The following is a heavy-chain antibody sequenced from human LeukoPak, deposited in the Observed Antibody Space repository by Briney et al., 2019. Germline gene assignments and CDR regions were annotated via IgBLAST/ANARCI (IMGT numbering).Heavy chain of an antibody. CDR2: ISYDGSNK. V-gene: IGHV3-30*18. J-gene: IGHJ3*02. CDR3: AKAKKDYGDYVRPLVDAFDI. CDR1: GFTFSSYW. D-gene: IGHD4-17*01. Sequence: GGSLRLSCAASGFTFSSYWMSWVRQAPGKGLEWVAVISYDGSNKYYADSVKGRFTISRDNSKNTLYLQMNSLRAEDTAVYYCAKAKKDYGDYVRPLVDAFDIWGQGTMVTVSS.